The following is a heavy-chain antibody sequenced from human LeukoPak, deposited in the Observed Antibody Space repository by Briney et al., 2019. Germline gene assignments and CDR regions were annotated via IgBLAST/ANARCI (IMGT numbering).Heavy chain of an antibody. CDR2: INPKGGGI. CDR1: GYTFTGHY. D-gene: IGHD4-17*01. CDR3: AREIDYGVGVVDY. V-gene: IGHV1-2*02. J-gene: IGHJ4*02. Sequence: ASVKVSCKASGYTFTGHYMHWVRQAPGQGLEWMGWINPKGGGIKYAQKFQGRVTMTRDTSISTAYMELSRLSSDDTAVYYCAREIDYGVGVVDYWGQGTLVTVSS.